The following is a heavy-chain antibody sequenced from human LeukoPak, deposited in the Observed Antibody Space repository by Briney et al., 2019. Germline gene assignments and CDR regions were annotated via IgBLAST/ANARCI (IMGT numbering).Heavy chain of an antibody. V-gene: IGHV3-30*02. CDR2: IRYDGSNK. J-gene: IGHJ4*02. CDR1: GFTFSSYG. D-gene: IGHD6-19*01. Sequence: GGSLRLSCAASGFTFSSYGMHWVRQAPGKGLEWVAFIRYDGSNKYYADSVKGRFTISRDNSKNTLYLQMNSLRAEDTAVYYCAKDRVRVAAHFDYWGQGTLVTVSS. CDR3: AKDRVRVAAHFDY.